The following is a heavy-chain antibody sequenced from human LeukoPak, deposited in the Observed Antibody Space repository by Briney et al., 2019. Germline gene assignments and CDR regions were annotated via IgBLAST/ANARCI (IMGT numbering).Heavy chain of an antibody. D-gene: IGHD2-15*01. CDR3: SRDGYCSGGSCYITGPNWCDP. V-gene: IGHV3-30-3*01. CDR1: GFTFSSYA. J-gene: IGHJ5*02. CDR2: ISYGGSNQ. Sequence: GRSLTHSCSASGFTFSSYAMHWVRQAPGKGLEWVAVISYGGSNQYYADSVKGRFTISSDNSKNTLYLQMNSLRAEDTAVYYWSRDGYCSGGSCYITGPNWCDPWGEGTLVTVSS.